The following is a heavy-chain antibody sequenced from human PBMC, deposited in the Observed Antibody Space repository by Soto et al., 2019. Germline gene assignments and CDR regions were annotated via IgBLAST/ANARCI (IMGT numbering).Heavy chain of an antibody. CDR1: GFPFSTYW. J-gene: IGHJ6*02. CDR2: INNDGSTT. V-gene: IGHV3-74*01. CDR3: ASQGLYYYGLDV. Sequence: GVSLRLSCAASGFPFSTYWMHWGRQAPGKGPVWVSRINNDGSTTRYADSVKGRFTLSRDNAKNTLYLQMNSLRAEDTAVYYCASQGLYYYGLDVWGQGTTVTVSS.